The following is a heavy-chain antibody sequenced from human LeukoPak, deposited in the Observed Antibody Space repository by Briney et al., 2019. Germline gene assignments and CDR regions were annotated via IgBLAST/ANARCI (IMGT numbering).Heavy chain of an antibody. CDR3: ARGYYDLLTGHVVTYYFDY. Sequence: VASVKVSCKASGYTFTNYAVHWVRQAPGQRLEWMGWINAGNGKTNYSQRFQGRVTLTRDTSASTVYMELRSLRSEDTAVYYCARGYYDLLTGHVVTYYFDYWGQGTLVTVSS. J-gene: IGHJ4*02. CDR1: GYTFTNYA. CDR2: INAGNGKT. D-gene: IGHD3-9*01. V-gene: IGHV1-3*01.